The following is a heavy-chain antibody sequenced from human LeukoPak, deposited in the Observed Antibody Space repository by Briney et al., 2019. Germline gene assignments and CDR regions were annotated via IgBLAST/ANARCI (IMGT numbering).Heavy chain of an antibody. V-gene: IGHV1-46*01. CDR3: ARDRDFWSGLPDY. CDR1: GYTFTSYY. J-gene: IGHJ4*02. CDR2: INPSGGST. Sequence: ASVKVSCKASGYTFTSYYMHWVRQAPGQGLEWMGIINPSGGSTSYAQKFQGRVTMTRDMSTSTVYMELSRLSSDDTAVYYCARDRDFWSGLPDYWGQGTLVTVSS. D-gene: IGHD3-3*01.